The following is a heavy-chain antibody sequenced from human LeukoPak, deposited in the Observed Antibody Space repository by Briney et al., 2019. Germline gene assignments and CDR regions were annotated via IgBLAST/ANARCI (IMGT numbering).Heavy chain of an antibody. CDR3: ARDLSGPDAFDI. CDR1: GGSFSGYY. CDR2: INHSGST. D-gene: IGHD2-15*01. V-gene: IGHV4-34*01. J-gene: IGHJ3*02. Sequence: PSETLSLTCAVYGGSFSGYYWSWIRQPPGKGLEWIGEINHSGSTNYNPSLKSRVTISVDTPKNQFSLKLSSVTAADTAVYYCARDLSGPDAFDIWGQGTMVTVSS.